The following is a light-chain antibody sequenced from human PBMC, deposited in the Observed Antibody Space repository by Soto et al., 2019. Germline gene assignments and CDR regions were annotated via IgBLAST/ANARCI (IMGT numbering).Light chain of an antibody. V-gene: IGKV3-20*01. Sequence: EIVLTQSPGTLSLSPGARATLSCRASQSVTSSYLAWYQQKPGQALSRLIYGASSRAAGIPGRFSGNGSGTDFTLSISRLEPEYFAVYYCQQFGNSPWKFGNGTKVEVK. CDR3: QQFGNSPWK. J-gene: IGKJ1*01. CDR1: QSVTSSY. CDR2: GAS.